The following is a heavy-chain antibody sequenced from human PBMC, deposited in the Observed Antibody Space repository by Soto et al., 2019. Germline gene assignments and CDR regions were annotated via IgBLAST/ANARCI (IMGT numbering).Heavy chain of an antibody. CDR1: GDTFSRYA. CDR3: ARADYGDYGVEV. V-gene: IGHV1-69*01. D-gene: IGHD4-17*01. Sequence: QVQLVQSGAEVKKPGSSVKVSCKAAGDTFSRYAISWVRQAPGQGLEWMGGIIPTFGTPNYAQKFQGRVTIIADESTSTVYMDVSSLTSEDTAMYYCARADYGDYGVEVWGQGTTVTVSS. J-gene: IGHJ6*02. CDR2: IIPTFGTP.